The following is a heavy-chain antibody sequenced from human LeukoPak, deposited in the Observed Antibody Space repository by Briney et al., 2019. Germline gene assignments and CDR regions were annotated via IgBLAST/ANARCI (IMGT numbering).Heavy chain of an antibody. CDR2: IRYDGSNT. D-gene: IGHD3-10*01. V-gene: IGHV3-30*02. CDR3: ARDTHYYGSGSPAFDL. J-gene: IGHJ3*01. CDR1: GFTFSSYD. Sequence: PGGSLRLSCEASGFTFSSYDMHWVRQAPGKGLEGVAFIRYDGSNTYYADSVKGRFTISRDNAKNSLYLQLNSLRAEDTALYYCARDTHYYGSGSPAFDLWGRGTMVTVSS.